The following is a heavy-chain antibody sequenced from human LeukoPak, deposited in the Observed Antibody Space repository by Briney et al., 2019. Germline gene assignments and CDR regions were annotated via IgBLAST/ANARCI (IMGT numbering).Heavy chain of an antibody. CDR3: ARDRYYGSGRGATYYFDY. CDR1: GFTFSSYG. V-gene: IGHV3-33*01. Sequence: PGGSLRLSCAASGFTFSSYGMHWVRQAPVKGLEWVAVIWYDGSNKYYADSVKGRFTISRDNSKNTLYLQMNSLRAEDTVVYYCARDRYYGSGRGATYYFDYWGQGTLVTVSS. D-gene: IGHD3-10*01. CDR2: IWYDGSNK. J-gene: IGHJ4*02.